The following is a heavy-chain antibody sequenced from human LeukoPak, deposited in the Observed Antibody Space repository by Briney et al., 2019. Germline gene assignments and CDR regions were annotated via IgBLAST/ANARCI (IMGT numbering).Heavy chain of an antibody. Sequence: GGSLRLSCAASGFTFSSYEMNWVRQAPEKGLEWVSYISSSGSTVYYADSVKGRFTISRDNAKNSLYLQMNSLRAEDTAVYYCAKEKDYGDYGGYYFDYWGQGTLVTVSS. D-gene: IGHD4-17*01. V-gene: IGHV3-48*03. CDR3: AKEKDYGDYGGYYFDY. CDR2: ISSSGSTV. CDR1: GFTFSSYE. J-gene: IGHJ4*02.